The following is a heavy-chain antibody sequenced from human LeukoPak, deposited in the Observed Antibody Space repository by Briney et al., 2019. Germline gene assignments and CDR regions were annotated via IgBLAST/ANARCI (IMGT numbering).Heavy chain of an antibody. D-gene: IGHD4-17*01. CDR3: ARSLEYASGDPPGY. V-gene: IGHV1-18*01. J-gene: IGHJ4*02. Sequence: ASVTVSCKASGYTFTSYGISWVRQAPGQGLEWMGWISAYNGNTNYAQKLQGRVTMTTDTSTSTAYMELRSLRSDDTAVYYCARSLEYASGDPPGYWGQGTLVTVSS. CDR1: GYTFTSYG. CDR2: ISAYNGNT.